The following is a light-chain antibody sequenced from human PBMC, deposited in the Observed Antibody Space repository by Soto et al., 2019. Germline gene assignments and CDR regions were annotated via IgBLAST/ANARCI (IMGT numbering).Light chain of an antibody. Sequence: QSALTQPASVSGSPGQSITISCSGTSSDVGAHDFVSWYQHHPDKAPKVIIFEVTKRPSGVSDRFSGSKTGNTASLTISGLQAEGEADYYCNSYTHSKTVIFGGGTKLTVL. CDR1: SSDVGAHDF. V-gene: IGLV2-14*01. CDR3: NSYTHSKTVI. CDR2: EVT. J-gene: IGLJ2*01.